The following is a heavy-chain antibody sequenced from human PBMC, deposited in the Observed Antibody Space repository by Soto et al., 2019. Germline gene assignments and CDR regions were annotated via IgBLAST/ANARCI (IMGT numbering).Heavy chain of an antibody. CDR3: ASVWGDAFDF. D-gene: IGHD7-27*01. CDR2: IYYSGST. Sequence: PSETRSLTCTVSGGSISRYYWSWIRQPPGKGLEWIGYIYYSGSTNYNPSLKSRVTISVDTSKNQFSLKLSSVTAADTAVYYCASVWGDAFDFCARRTMVRGSS. J-gene: IGHJ3*01. V-gene: IGHV4-59*01. CDR1: GGSISRYY.